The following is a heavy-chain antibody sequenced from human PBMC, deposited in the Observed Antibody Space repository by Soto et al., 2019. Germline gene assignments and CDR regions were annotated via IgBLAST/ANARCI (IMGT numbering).Heavy chain of an antibody. J-gene: IGHJ4*02. CDR3: ARRIYTANRSFNF. CDR1: GYVFKSYY. D-gene: IGHD3-3*02. CDR2: IDPGDSES. V-gene: IGHV5-10-1*01. Sequence: PGESLKISCQTSGYVFKSYYINWVRQVPGKGLAWVGRIDPGDSESNYSLSFQGRVTISVDTSISTAYLQWPNLQTSDTAIYYCARRIYTANRSFNFCGQGSLVTVCS.